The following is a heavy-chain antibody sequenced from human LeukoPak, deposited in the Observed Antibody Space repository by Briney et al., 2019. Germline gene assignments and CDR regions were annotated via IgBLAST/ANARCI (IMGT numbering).Heavy chain of an antibody. J-gene: IGHJ5*02. D-gene: IGHD6-13*01. CDR3: ARRREYSSSWYDN. V-gene: IGHV4-39*01. Sequence: SETLSLTRTVSGRSIISSSYYWGWIRQPPGKGLEWIGSVYYSGSTYFNPSLKTRVTISVDTSKNQFSLRLSSVTAADTAVYYCARRREYSSSWYDNWGQGTLVTVSS. CDR1: GRSIISSSYY. CDR2: VYYSGST.